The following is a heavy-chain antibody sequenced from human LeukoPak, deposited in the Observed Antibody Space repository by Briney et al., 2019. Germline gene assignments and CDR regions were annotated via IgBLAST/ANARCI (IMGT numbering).Heavy chain of an antibody. CDR1: GYTFSSYG. J-gene: IGHJ6*02. Sequence: ASVKVSCKASGYTFSSYGISWVRQAPGQGLEWMGWISAYNGNTNYAQKLQGRVTMTTDTSTSTAYMELRSLRSDDTAVYYCARDPPNPAYYYGSGVYGMDVWGQGTTVTVSS. D-gene: IGHD3-10*01. V-gene: IGHV1-18*01. CDR3: ARDPPNPAYYYGSGVYGMDV. CDR2: ISAYNGNT.